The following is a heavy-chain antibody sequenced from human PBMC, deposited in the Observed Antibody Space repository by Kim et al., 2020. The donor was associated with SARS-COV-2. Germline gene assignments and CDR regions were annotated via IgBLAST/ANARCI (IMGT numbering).Heavy chain of an antibody. V-gene: IGHV3-23*01. D-gene: IGHD6-19*01. CDR3: ANVVLAVAGPLDY. Sequence: GGSLRLSCAASGFTFSSYAMSWVRQAPGKGLEWVSALSGSGGSTYYADSVKGRFTISRDNSKNTQYLQMNSLRAEDTAVYYCANVVLAVAGPLDYWGQGTLVTVSS. J-gene: IGHJ4*02. CDR2: LSGSGGST. CDR1: GFTFSSYA.